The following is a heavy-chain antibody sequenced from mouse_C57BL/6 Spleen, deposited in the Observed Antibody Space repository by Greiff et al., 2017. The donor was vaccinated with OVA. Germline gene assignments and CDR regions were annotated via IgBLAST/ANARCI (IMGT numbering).Heavy chain of an antibody. CDR2: IYPRDGST. D-gene: IGHD2-4*01. CDR3: ARGDYYDYGPYWYFDV. Sequence: VKLQQSDAELVKPGASVKISCKVSGYTFTDHTIHWMKQRPEQGLEWIGYIYPRDGSTKYNEKFKGKATLTADKSSSTAYMQLNSLTSEDSAVYFCARGDYYDYGPYWYFDVWGTGTTVTVSS. V-gene: IGHV1-78*01. J-gene: IGHJ1*03. CDR1: GYTFTDHT.